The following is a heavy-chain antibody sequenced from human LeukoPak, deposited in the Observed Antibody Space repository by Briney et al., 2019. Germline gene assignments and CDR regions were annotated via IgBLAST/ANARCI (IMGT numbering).Heavy chain of an antibody. CDR3: ARDGYSGSYYRLYYFFMDV. CDR2: ISSSSSYI. CDR1: GFTFSSYS. V-gene: IGHV3-21*04. J-gene: IGHJ6*03. Sequence: KSGGSLRLSCAASGFTFSSYSMNWVRQAPGKGLEWVSSISSSSSYIYYADSVKGRFTISRDNSENTLYLQMNSLRGEDTAVYYCARDGYSGSYYRLYYFFMDVWGKGTTVTVSS. D-gene: IGHD1-26*01.